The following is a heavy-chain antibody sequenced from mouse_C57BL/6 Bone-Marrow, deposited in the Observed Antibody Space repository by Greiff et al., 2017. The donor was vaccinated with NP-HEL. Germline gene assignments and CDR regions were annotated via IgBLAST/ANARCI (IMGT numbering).Heavy chain of an antibody. CDR3: AREGNDYGSQYYDV. CDR1: GYTFTSYG. Sequence: QVQLKQSGAELARPGASVKLSCKASGYTFTSYGISWVKQRTGQGLEWIGEIYPRSGNTYYNEKFKGKATLTADKSSSTAYMELRSLKSEDSAVYYCAREGNDYGSQYYDVWGTGTTVTGSS. D-gene: IGHD1-1*01. J-gene: IGHJ1*03. V-gene: IGHV1-81*01. CDR2: IYPRSGNT.